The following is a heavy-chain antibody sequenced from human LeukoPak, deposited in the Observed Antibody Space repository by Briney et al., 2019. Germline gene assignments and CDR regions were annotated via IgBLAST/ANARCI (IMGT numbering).Heavy chain of an antibody. J-gene: IGHJ3*02. CDR3: SRSQSSGYYYVTAFDT. V-gene: IGHV4-4*07. CDR1: GGSISSYY. CDR2: IHTSGTT. D-gene: IGHD3-22*01. Sequence: PSETLSLTCSVSGGSISSYYWSWIRQPAGKGLEWIGRIHTSGTTNYNPSLKSRLTMSVDTSKNHFSLRLSSLTAADTAVYYCSRSQSSGYYYVTAFDTWGQETMVTVSS.